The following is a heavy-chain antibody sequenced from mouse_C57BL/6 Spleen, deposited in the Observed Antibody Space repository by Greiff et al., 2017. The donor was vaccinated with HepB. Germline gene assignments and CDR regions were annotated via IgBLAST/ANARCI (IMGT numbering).Heavy chain of an antibody. CDR3: ARLCGSSPAWFAY. CDR2: IDPEDGET. D-gene: IGHD1-1*01. Sequence: EVQLQQSGAELVKPGASVKLSCTASGFNIKDYYMHWVKQRTEQGLEWIGRIDPEDGETKYAPKFQGKATITADTSSNTAYLQPSSRTSEDTAVYFCARLCGSSPAWFAYWGQGTLVTVSP. V-gene: IGHV14-2*01. CDR1: GFNIKDYY. J-gene: IGHJ3*01.